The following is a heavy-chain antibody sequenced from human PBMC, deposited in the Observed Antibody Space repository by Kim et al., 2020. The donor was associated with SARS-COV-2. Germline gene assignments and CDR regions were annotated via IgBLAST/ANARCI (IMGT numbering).Heavy chain of an antibody. Sequence: GTNYAQKFQGRVTMTRDTSISTAYMELSRLRSDDTAVYYCASRIDSWSDYWGQGTLVTVSS. J-gene: IGHJ4*02. V-gene: IGHV1-2*02. CDR3: ASRIDSWSDY. D-gene: IGHD2-8*02. CDR2: GT.